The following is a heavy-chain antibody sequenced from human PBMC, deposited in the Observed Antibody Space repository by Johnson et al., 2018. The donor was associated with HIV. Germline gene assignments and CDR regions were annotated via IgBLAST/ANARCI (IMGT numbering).Heavy chain of an antibody. V-gene: IGHV3-30*03. J-gene: IGHJ3*02. CDR1: GFTFSNYG. CDR2: VSYDGSNK. Sequence: QVQLVESGGGVVQPGRSLRLSCAASGFTFSNYGMHWVRQAPGKGLEWVAVVSYDGSNKYYADSVKGRFTISRDNSKNTLYLQMNSLRAEDTAVYYCARVSLYYGSGNDAFDIWGQGTMVTVSS. D-gene: IGHD3-10*01. CDR3: ARVSLYYGSGNDAFDI.